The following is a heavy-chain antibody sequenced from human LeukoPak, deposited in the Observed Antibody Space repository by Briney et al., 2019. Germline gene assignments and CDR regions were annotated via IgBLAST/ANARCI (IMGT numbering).Heavy chain of an antibody. Sequence: SETLSLTCTVSGGSISSGDFYWSWIRQPPGKGLEWIGYIFYSGSTYYNPSLKSRVTISVDTSKNQFSLKPSSVTAADTAVYYCASRSTYYYDSSGYYLQYFQHWGQGTLVTVSS. D-gene: IGHD3-22*01. V-gene: IGHV4-30-4*01. J-gene: IGHJ1*01. CDR2: IFYSGST. CDR1: GGSISSGDFY. CDR3: ASRSTYYYDSSGYYLQYFQH.